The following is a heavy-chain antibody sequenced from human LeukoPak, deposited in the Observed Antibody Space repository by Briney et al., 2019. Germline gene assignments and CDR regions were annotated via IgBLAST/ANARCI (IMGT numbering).Heavy chain of an antibody. Sequence: ASVKVSCKASGYTFTSYAMHWVRQAPGQRLEWMGWINAGNGSTKYSQKFQGRVTITRDTSANTAYMELSSLRSEDTAVYYCARESQHGMDVWGKGTTVTVSS. CDR2: INAGNGST. J-gene: IGHJ6*04. V-gene: IGHV1-3*01. CDR3: ARESQHGMDV. CDR1: GYTFTSYA.